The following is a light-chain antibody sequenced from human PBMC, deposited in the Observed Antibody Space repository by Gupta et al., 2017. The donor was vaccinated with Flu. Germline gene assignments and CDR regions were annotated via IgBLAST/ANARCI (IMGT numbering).Light chain of an antibody. CDR1: QSVSSY. Sequence: EIVLTQSPATLSLSPGERATLSCRASQSVSSYLAWYQQQPGQATRLLIYDASNTATVTPAMISSSGSGTDFTLTISSLQPEDVAVYYCQRQSNPKTFGQGTKLEIK. CDR3: QRQSNPKT. CDR2: DAS. J-gene: IGKJ2*01. V-gene: IGKV3-11*01.